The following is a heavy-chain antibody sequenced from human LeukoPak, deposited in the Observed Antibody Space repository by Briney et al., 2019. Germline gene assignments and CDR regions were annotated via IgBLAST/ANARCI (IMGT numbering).Heavy chain of an antibody. D-gene: IGHD3-10*01. J-gene: IGHJ4*02. CDR2: IYYSGST. CDR1: GGSISSSSYY. Sequence: PSETPSLTCTVSGGSISSSSYYWGWIRQPPGKGLEWIGSIYYSGSTYYNPSLKSRVTISVDTSKNQFSLKLSSVTAADTAVYYCANLGQITMAVQDYWGQGTLVTVSS. V-gene: IGHV4-39*05. CDR3: ANLGQITMAVQDY.